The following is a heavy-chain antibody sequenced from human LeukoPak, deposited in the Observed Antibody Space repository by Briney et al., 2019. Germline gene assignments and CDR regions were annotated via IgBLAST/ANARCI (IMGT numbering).Heavy chain of an antibody. CDR2: IYYSGST. J-gene: IGHJ4*02. CDR3: ASVGGYDSSGYYVNEFDY. CDR1: GGSISSYY. D-gene: IGHD3-22*01. Sequence: SETLSLTCTVSGGSISSYYWSWIRQPPGKGLEWIGHIYYSGSTNYNPSLKSRVTISIDTSKNQFSLRLSSVTAADTAVYYCASVGGYDSSGYYVNEFDYWGQGTLVTVSS. V-gene: IGHV4-59*01.